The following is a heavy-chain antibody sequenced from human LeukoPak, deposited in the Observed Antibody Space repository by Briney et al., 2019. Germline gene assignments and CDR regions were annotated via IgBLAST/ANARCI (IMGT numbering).Heavy chain of an antibody. D-gene: IGHD3-16*01. J-gene: IGHJ3*02. CDR2: ISGSGGST. V-gene: IGHV3-23*01. CDR3: TRDGGDSGNTAFDI. CDR1: GFTFSNYA. Sequence: GGSLRLSCAASGFTFSNYAMSWVRQAPGKGLEWVSSISGSGGSTYYADSVKGRFTISRDNSKNTLYLQMNSLKTEDTAVYFCTRDGGDSGNTAFDIWGQGTTVTVSS.